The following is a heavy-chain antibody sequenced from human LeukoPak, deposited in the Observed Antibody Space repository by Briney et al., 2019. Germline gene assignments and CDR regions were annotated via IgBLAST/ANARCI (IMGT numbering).Heavy chain of an antibody. Sequence: PGGSLRLSCAASGFTVSSNYMSWVRQAPGKGLEWVSVIYSGGSTYYADSVKGRFTISRDNSKNTLYLQMNSLRAEDTAVYYCARAPPYSSSWYKNYFDYWGQGTLVTVSS. V-gene: IGHV3-53*01. J-gene: IGHJ4*02. D-gene: IGHD6-13*01. CDR1: GFTVSSNY. CDR3: ARAPPYSSSWYKNYFDY. CDR2: IYSGGST.